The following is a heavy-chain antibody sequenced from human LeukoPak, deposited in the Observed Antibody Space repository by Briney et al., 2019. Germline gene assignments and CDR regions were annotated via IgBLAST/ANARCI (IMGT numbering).Heavy chain of an antibody. CDR2: ISSSSSYI. J-gene: IGHJ6*02. V-gene: IGHV3-21*01. Sequence: GGSLRLSCAASGFTFSSYSMNWVRQAPGKGLEWVSSISSSSSYIYYADSVKGRFTISRDNAKNSLYLQTNSLRAEDTAVYYCARDSSPCAMDVWGQGTTVTVSS. CDR3: ARDSSPCAMDV. CDR1: GFTFSSYS.